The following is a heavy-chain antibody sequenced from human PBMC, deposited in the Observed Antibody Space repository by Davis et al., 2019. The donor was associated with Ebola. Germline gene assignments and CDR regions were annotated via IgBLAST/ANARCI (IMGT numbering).Heavy chain of an antibody. Sequence: GGSLRLSCKGSGYNFASHWIGWMRQMPGKGLEWMGIIYPGDSDTRYSPSLQGQVTISVDKSSSTASLQWSSLKASDTAMYYCATITGSSWYYGMDVWGQGTTVTVSS. CDR3: ATITGSSWYYGMDV. J-gene: IGHJ6*02. CDR1: GYNFASHW. D-gene: IGHD1-20*01. V-gene: IGHV5-51*01. CDR2: IYPGDSDT.